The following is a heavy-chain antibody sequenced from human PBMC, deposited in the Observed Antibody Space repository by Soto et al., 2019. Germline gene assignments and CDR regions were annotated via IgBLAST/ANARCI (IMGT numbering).Heavy chain of an antibody. CDR1: GGSIISGGYY. J-gene: IGHJ5*02. CDR3: ARAERGRDNEVRPLTYGSGSYYIIRFDP. D-gene: IGHD3-10*01. Sequence: QVQLQESGPGLVKPSQTLSLTCTVSGGSIISGGYYWSWIRQHPGKGLEWIGYIYYSGSTYYNPSLKSRVTISVDTSKNQFSLKLSSVTAADTAVYYCARAERGRDNEVRPLTYGSGSYYIIRFDPWGQGTLVTVSS. CDR2: IYYSGST. V-gene: IGHV4-31*03.